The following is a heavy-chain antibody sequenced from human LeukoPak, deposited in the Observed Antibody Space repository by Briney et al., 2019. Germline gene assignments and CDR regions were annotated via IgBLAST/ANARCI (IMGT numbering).Heavy chain of an antibody. J-gene: IGHJ4*02. D-gene: IGHD3-3*01. Sequence: QPSDTLSLTCAVSGYSISSSNWWGCIRQPPGKGLEWIGYIYYSGSTYYNPSIKSRVTMSVDTSKNQFSQKLSPVTAVDQAVYYCARTPPSDFWSGYVFREYYFDYWGQGTLVTVSS. V-gene: IGHV4-28*01. CDR1: GYSISSSNW. CDR3: ARTPPSDFWSGYVFREYYFDY. CDR2: IYYSGST.